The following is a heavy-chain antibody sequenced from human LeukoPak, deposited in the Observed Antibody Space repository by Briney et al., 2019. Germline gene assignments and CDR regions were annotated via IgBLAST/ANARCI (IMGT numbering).Heavy chain of an antibody. V-gene: IGHV1-8*01. J-gene: IGHJ4*02. CDR3: ARGIPDSSGYYYANVISEELYYFDY. D-gene: IGHD3-22*01. CDR2: MNPNSGNT. CDR1: GYTFTSYD. Sequence: ASVKVSCKASGYTFTSYDINWVRQATGQGLAWMGWMNPNSGNTGYAQKFQGRVTMTRNTSISTAYMELSSLRSEDTAVYYCARGIPDSSGYYYANVISEELYYFDYWGQGTLVTVSS.